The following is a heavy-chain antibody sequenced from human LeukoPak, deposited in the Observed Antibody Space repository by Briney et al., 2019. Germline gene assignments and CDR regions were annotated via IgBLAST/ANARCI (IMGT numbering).Heavy chain of an antibody. D-gene: IGHD5-18*01. CDR1: GFTFTSSA. Sequence: GTSVKVSCKASGFTFTSSAMQWVRQARGQRLEWIGWIVVGSGNTNYAQKFQERVTITRDMSTSTAYMELSSLRSEDTAVYYCAADPRGYSYGYPLGYWGQGNLVTVSS. CDR3: AADPRGYSYGYPLGY. V-gene: IGHV1-58*02. J-gene: IGHJ4*02. CDR2: IVVGSGNT.